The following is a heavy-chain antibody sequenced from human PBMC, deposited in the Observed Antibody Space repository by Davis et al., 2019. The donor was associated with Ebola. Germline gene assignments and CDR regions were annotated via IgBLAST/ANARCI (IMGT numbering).Heavy chain of an antibody. CDR3: ARSGYCSSTSCYWVSSYYYYGMDV. CDR2: IIPILGIA. Sequence: AASVKVSCKASGGTFSSYAISWVRQAPGQGLEWMGRIIPILGIANYAQKFQGRVTITADKSTSTAYMELSSLRSEDTAVYYCARSGYCSSTSCYWVSSYYYYGMDVWGQGTTVTVSS. J-gene: IGHJ6*02. D-gene: IGHD2-2*01. V-gene: IGHV1-69*04. CDR1: GGTFSSYA.